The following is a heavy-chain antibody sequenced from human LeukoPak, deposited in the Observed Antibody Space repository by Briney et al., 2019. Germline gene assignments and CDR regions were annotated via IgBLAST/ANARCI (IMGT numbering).Heavy chain of an antibody. CDR2: INPSGGST. J-gene: IGHJ3*02. CDR1: GYTFTSYY. D-gene: IGHD2-2*01. Sequence: GASVKVSCKASGYTFTSYYMHWVRQAPGQGLEWMGIINPSGGSTSYAQKFQGRVTMTRDTSTSTVYMELCSLRSEDTAVYYCASRGYQLPPQSAFDIWGQGTMVTVSS. V-gene: IGHV1-46*01. CDR3: ASRGYQLPPQSAFDI.